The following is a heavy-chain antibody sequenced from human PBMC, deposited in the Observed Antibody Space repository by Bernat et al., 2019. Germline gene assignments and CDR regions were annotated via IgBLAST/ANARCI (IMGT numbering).Heavy chain of an antibody. Sequence: LVQSGAEVKKPGASVKVSCKASGYTFTSYYMHWVRQAPGQGLEWMGIINPSGGSTSYAQKFQGRVTMTRDTSTSTVYMELSSLRSEDTAVYYCARTPLYYDSSGYYHFDYWGQGTLVTVSS. D-gene: IGHD3-22*01. CDR3: ARTPLYYDSSGYYHFDY. J-gene: IGHJ4*02. CDR1: GYTFTSYY. CDR2: INPSGGST. V-gene: IGHV1-46*01.